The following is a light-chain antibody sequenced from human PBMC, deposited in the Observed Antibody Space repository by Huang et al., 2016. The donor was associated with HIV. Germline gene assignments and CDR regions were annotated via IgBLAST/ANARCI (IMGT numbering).Light chain of an antibody. V-gene: IGKV3-11*01. Sequence: EIVFTQSPATLSLSPGARATLSCRASQSIDDYLAWYQQKPGQPPRLLIYGASARATGVPGRFSGSGSGTDFTLTISSLEPEDFAIYYCQQRKNWPTFGQGTKVEIK. CDR1: QSIDDY. CDR2: GAS. J-gene: IGKJ1*01. CDR3: QQRKNWPT.